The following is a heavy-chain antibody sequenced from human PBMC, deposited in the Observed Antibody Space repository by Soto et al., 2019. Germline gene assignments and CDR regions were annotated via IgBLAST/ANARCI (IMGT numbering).Heavy chain of an antibody. V-gene: IGHV1-69*01. CDR1: GGTFSSYA. D-gene: IGHD6-6*01. CDR3: ARHGPVEYSSSSTQGGPYYGMDV. CDR2: IIPIFGTA. Sequence: QVQLVQSGAEVKKPGSSVKVSCKASGGTFSSYAISWVRQAPGQGLEWMGGIIPIFGTANYAQKFQGRVTITADESTSTAYMELSSLISEDTAVYYCARHGPVEYSSSSTQGGPYYGMDVWGQGTTVTVSS. J-gene: IGHJ6*02.